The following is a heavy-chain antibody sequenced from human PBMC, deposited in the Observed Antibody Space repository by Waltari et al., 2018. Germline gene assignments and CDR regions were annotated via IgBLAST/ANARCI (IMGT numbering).Heavy chain of an antibody. CDR3: ARAPYYDFWSGYLFDY. CDR2: IYYSGCT. J-gene: IGHJ4*02. V-gene: IGHV4-59*01. D-gene: IGHD3-3*01. CDR1: GRSISRYY. Sequence: QVQLQELGPGLVKPSETLSLTCTVSGRSISRYYWRWIRQPPGKGLEWLGYIYYSGCTNYNPSLKSRVTIAVDTSKNQFSLKLSSVTAADTAVYYCARAPYYDFWSGYLFDYWGQGTLVTVSS.